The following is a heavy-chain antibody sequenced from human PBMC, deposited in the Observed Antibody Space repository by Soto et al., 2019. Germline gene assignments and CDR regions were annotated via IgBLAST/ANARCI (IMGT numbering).Heavy chain of an antibody. CDR1: GASVTRAGSY. CDR3: ATRTTATTFDY. J-gene: IGHJ4*02. Sequence: QVQLQESGPGLVKPSQTLSLTCDVSGASVTRAGSYWGWIRQRPGQGLEWIGYIYFDGTTYYNPSLKSRVIISADTSRNQFSLSLSFLTAADTAVYYCATRTTATTFDYWGQGTLVTVSS. V-gene: IGHV4-31*11. D-gene: IGHD4-17*01. CDR2: IYFDGTT.